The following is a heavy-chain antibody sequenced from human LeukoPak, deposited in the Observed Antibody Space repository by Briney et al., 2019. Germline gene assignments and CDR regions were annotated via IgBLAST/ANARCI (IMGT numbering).Heavy chain of an antibody. Sequence: KPSETLSLTCTVSGGSISSGDYYWSWIRQPPGKGLEWIAYIYYSGSTYYNPSLKGRVTISLDTSKNQFSLKLSSVTAADTAVYYCARAPVYSGTFFDYWGQGTLVTVSS. V-gene: IGHV4-30-4*01. D-gene: IGHD1-26*01. CDR3: ARAPVYSGTFFDY. CDR1: GGSISSGDYY. J-gene: IGHJ4*02. CDR2: IYYSGST.